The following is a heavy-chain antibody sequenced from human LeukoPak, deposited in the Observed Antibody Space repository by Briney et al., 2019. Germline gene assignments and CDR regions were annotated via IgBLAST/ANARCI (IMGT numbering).Heavy chain of an antibody. CDR1: GFTFSSYR. CDR3: ARVAASGWSSFDY. J-gene: IGHJ4*02. Sequence: GGSLRLSCAASGFTFSSYRMSWVRQAPGRGLEWVANIKQDGSEKYYVDSVKGRFTISRDNAKNSLYLQMNSLRAEDTAVYYCARVAASGWSSFDYWGQGTLVTVSS. D-gene: IGHD6-19*01. CDR2: IKQDGSEK. V-gene: IGHV3-7*03.